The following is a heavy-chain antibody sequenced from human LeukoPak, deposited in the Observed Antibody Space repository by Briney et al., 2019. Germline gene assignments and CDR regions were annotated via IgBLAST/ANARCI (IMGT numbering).Heavy chain of an antibody. CDR2: IRYDGSNK. Sequence: GGSLRLSCAASGFTFSSYGMHWVRQAPGKGLEWVAFIRYDGSNKYYADSVKGRFTISRDNSKNTLYLQMNSLRAEDTAVYYCAKVDEIAVAGEYYFDYWGQGTLVTVSS. J-gene: IGHJ4*02. V-gene: IGHV3-30*02. CDR1: GFTFSSYG. CDR3: AKVDEIAVAGEYYFDY. D-gene: IGHD6-19*01.